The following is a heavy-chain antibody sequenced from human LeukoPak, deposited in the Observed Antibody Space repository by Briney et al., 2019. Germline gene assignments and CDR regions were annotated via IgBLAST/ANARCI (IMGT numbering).Heavy chain of an antibody. J-gene: IGHJ4*02. CDR1: GFTFSSYG. Sequence: GGSLRLSCAASGFTFSSYGMHWVRQAPGKGLEWVAFIRYDGSNKYYADSVKGRFTISRDNSKNTLYLQMNSLRAEDTAVYYCAKDLYYYDSSGPLPDYWGQGTLVTVSS. D-gene: IGHD3-22*01. V-gene: IGHV3-30*02. CDR2: IRYDGSNK. CDR3: AKDLYYYDSSGPLPDY.